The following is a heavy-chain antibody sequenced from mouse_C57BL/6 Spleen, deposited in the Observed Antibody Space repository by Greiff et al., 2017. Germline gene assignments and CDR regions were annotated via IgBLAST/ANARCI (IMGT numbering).Heavy chain of an antibody. J-gene: IGHJ4*01. D-gene: IGHD1-1*01. CDR3: ARNGYYGSKDAMDY. V-gene: IGHV1-18*01. CDR1: GYTFTDYN. Sequence: VQLQQSGPELVKPGASVKIPCKASGYTFTDYNMDWVKQSHGKSLEWIGDINPNNGGTIYNQKFKGKATLTVDKSSSTAYMELRSLTSEDTAVYYCARNGYYGSKDAMDYWGQGTSVTVSS. CDR2: INPNNGGT.